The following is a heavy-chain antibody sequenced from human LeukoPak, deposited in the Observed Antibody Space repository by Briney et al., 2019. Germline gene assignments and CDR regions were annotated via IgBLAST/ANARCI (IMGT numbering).Heavy chain of an antibody. V-gene: IGHV3-33*01. CDR2: IWYDGSNK. Sequence: GGSLRLSCAASGFTFSSYGMHWVRQAPGKGLEWVAVIWYDGSNKYYADSVKGRFTISRDNSKNTLYLQMNSLRAEDMAVYYCARGKITVVRGAADYWGQGTQVTVPS. J-gene: IGHJ4*02. D-gene: IGHD3-10*01. CDR1: GFTFSSYG. CDR3: ARGKITVVRGAADY.